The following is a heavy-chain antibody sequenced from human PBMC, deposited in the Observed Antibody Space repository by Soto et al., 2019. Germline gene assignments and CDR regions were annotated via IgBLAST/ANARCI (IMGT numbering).Heavy chain of an antibody. CDR2: INPGNGDR. V-gene: IGHV1-3*01. CDR1: GYTFTSYP. D-gene: IGHD3-10*01. J-gene: IGHJ4*02. Sequence: GASVKVSCKASGYTFTSYPIRWVRQAPGQGLEWMGWINPGNGDRDYLQKFQGRVTITRDTSASTAYMELSSLTSENTALFYCARKGHHPSGIYYFDYWGQGTLVTVSS. CDR3: ARKGHHPSGIYYFDY.